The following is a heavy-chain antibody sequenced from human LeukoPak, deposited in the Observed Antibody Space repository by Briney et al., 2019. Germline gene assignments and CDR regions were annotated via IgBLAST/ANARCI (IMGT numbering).Heavy chain of an antibody. D-gene: IGHD3-10*01. CDR3: AKEVLWFGDTKYYGMDV. V-gene: IGHV3-7*03. CDR1: GFTFSSYW. Sequence: GGSLRLSCAASGFTFSSYWMSWVRQAPGKGLEWVANIKQDGSEKYYVDSVKGRFTISRDNAKNSLYLQMNSLRAEDTAVYYCAKEVLWFGDTKYYGMDVWGKGTTVTVSS. J-gene: IGHJ6*04. CDR2: IKQDGSEK.